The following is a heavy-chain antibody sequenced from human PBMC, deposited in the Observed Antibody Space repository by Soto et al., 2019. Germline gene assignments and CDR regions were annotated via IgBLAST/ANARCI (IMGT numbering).Heavy chain of an antibody. D-gene: IGHD5-12*01. V-gene: IGHV3-66*01. CDR3: AREPASGRWLDY. CDR2: FYSGGSI. J-gene: IGHJ4*02. Sequence: EVQLVESGGGLVQPGGSLRLSCAASGFTVSSNYMSWVRQAPGKGLEWVSTFYSGGSIYYTDSVKGRFIISRDNSKNTLYLHMNSLRAEDTALYYCAREPASGRWLDYWGQGTLVTVSS. CDR1: GFTVSSNY.